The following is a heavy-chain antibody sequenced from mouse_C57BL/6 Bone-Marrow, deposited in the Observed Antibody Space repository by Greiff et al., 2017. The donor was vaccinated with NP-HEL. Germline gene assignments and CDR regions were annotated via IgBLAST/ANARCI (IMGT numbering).Heavy chain of an antibody. CDR2: INPNNGGT. J-gene: IGHJ1*03. V-gene: IGHV1-22*01. Sequence: EVQLQQSGPELVKPGASVKMSCKASGYTFTDYNMHWVKQSHGKSLEWIGYINPNNGGTSYNQKFKGKATLTVNKSSSTAYMELRSLTSEDSAVYYCARWAIYYYGSSLVFDVWGTGTTVTVSS. D-gene: IGHD1-1*01. CDR3: ARWAIYYYGSSLVFDV. CDR1: GYTFTDYN.